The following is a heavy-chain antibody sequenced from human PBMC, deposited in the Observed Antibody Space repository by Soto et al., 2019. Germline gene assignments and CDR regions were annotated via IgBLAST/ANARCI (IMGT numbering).Heavy chain of an antibody. CDR1: GYTFTSYY. Sequence: SVKVSCKASGYTFTSYYMHWVRQAPGQGLEWMGIINPSGSSTSYAHKFQGRVTMTRDTSTSTVYMDLSSLRSEDTAVYYCAASQWLADWGQGTLVTVSS. V-gene: IGHV1-46*03. D-gene: IGHD6-19*01. CDR2: INPSGSST. J-gene: IGHJ4*02. CDR3: AASQWLAD.